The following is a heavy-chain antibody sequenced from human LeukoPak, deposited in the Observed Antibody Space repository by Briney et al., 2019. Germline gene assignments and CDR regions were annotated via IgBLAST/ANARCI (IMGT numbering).Heavy chain of an antibody. Sequence: SETLSLTCAVYGGSFSGYYWSWIRQPPGKGLEWIGEINHSGSTNYNPSLKSRVTISVDTSKNQFSLKLSSVTAADTAVYYCARGAGMTTVTTMFYFDYWGQGTLVTVSS. CDR2: INHSGST. CDR3: ARGAGMTTVTTMFYFDY. CDR1: GGSFSGYY. J-gene: IGHJ4*02. D-gene: IGHD4-11*01. V-gene: IGHV4-34*01.